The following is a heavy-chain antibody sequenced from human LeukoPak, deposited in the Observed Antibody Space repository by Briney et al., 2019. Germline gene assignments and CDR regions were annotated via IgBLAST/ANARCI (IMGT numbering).Heavy chain of an antibody. V-gene: IGHV3-49*04. J-gene: IGHJ4*02. Sequence: GRSLRLSCTASGFTFGDSAMSWVRQAPGKGLEGVGFIKSKAYGGTTEYAASVKGRFTISRDDSKSIAYLQMNSLKTEDTAVYYCTRYGGNSFSYWGQGTLVTVSS. CDR1: GFTFGDSA. CDR2: IKSKAYGGTT. CDR3: TRYGGNSFSY. D-gene: IGHD4-23*01.